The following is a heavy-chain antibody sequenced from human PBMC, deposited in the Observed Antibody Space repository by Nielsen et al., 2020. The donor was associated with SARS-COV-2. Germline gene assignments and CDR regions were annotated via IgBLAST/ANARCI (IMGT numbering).Heavy chain of an antibody. Sequence: SETLSLTCAVSGDSVSSHDWWTWVRQSPGKGLEWIGEVSHSGSTNYNPSLKSRVTLSMDKSKNQFSLRLTSVSAADTAVYYCARVRSSSSVYYYYYMDVWGKGTTVTVSS. V-gene: IGHV4-4*02. D-gene: IGHD6-6*01. CDR3: ARVRSSSSVYYYYYMDV. J-gene: IGHJ6*03. CDR1: GDSVSSHDW. CDR2: VSHSGST.